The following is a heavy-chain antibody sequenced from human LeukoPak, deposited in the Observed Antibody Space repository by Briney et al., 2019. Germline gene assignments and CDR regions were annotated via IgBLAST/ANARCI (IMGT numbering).Heavy chain of an antibody. J-gene: IGHJ4*02. CDR1: GFTFSKFW. D-gene: IGHD6-25*01. CDR3: ATSDDSAATY. Sequence: GGSLRLSCAASGFTFSKFWMSWVRQAPGKGLEWVANIKEDGSTKHYVDSVKGRFAISRDNAKNSLSLQMNYLRVEDTAVYYCATSDDSAATYWGQGTLVTVSS. V-gene: IGHV3-7*01. CDR2: IKEDGSTK.